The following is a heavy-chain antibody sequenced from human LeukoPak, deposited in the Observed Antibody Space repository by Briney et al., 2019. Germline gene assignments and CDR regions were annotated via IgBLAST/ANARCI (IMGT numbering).Heavy chain of an antibody. J-gene: IGHJ4*02. D-gene: IGHD3-22*01. CDR2: IYYSGST. Sequence: SETLSLTCTVSGGSISSSSYYCGWIRQPPGKGLECIGSIYYSGSTYYNPSLKSPVTISVHTSKNQFSLKLSSVTAADTAVYYCASQPSDSTSPSFDYWGQGNLVTVSS. CDR3: ASQPSDSTSPSFDY. CDR1: GGSISSSSYY. V-gene: IGHV4-39*07.